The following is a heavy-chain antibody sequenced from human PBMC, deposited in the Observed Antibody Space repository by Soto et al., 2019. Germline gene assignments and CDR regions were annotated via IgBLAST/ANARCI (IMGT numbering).Heavy chain of an antibody. CDR2: IIPIFGPA. D-gene: IGHD6-19*01. J-gene: IGHJ6*02. V-gene: IGHV1-69*06. CDR3: ARGIAVAGVKSRYYYGMDV. Sequence: QVQLVQSGAEVKTPGSSVKVSCKASGGPFRSYAISWVRQAPGHGLAWMGGIIPIFGPANYAQKFQGRVTITADKATSTADRERSSLRAEDTAVYYCARGIAVAGVKSRYYYGMDVWGQGTTVTVSS. CDR1: GGPFRSYA.